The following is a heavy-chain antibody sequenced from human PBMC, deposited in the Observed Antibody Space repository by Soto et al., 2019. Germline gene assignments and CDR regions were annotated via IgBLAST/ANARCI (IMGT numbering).Heavy chain of an antibody. CDR1: GFTFSSYG. CDR2: IWFDGSNK. CDR3: AFIDTLTVGWDF. D-gene: IGHD3-9*01. J-gene: IGHJ4*02. Sequence: HLVESGGGVVQPGTSLRLSCAASGFTFSSYGMHWARQAPGKGLEWVAFIWFDGSNKYYADSVNGRFTISRDNSKNMLYLQMNSLRVEDTAIYYCAFIDTLTVGWDFWGQGTLVTVSS. V-gene: IGHV3-33*01.